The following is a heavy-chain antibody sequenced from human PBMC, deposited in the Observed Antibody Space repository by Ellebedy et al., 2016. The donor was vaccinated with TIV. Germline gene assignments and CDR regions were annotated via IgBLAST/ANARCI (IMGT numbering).Heavy chain of an antibody. CDR1: GFTFSSYG. Sequence: GESLKISCAASGFTFSSYGMNWVRQAPGKGLEWVSYISSSSSTIYYADSVKGRFTISRDNAKNSLYLQMNSLRAEDTAVYYCARDYYAIWGQGTMVTVSS. V-gene: IGHV3-48*04. CDR3: ARDYYAI. D-gene: IGHD3-22*01. J-gene: IGHJ3*02. CDR2: ISSSSSTI.